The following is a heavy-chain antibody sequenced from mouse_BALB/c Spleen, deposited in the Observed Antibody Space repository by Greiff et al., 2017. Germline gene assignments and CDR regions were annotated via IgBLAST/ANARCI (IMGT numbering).Heavy chain of an antibody. CDR1: GYTFTSYV. V-gene: IGHV1-14*01. Sequence: EVQVVESGPELVKPGASVKMSCKASGYTFTSYVMHWVKQKPGQGLEWIGYINPYNDGTKYNEKFKGKATLTSDKSSSTAYMELSSLTSEDSAVYYCAHTLAYWGQGTLVTVSA. CDR3: AHTLAY. CDR2: INPYNDGT. J-gene: IGHJ3*01. D-gene: IGHD5-1-1*01.